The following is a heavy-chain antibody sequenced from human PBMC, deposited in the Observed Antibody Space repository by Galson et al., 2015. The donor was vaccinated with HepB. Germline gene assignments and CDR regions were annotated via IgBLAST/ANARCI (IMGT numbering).Heavy chain of an antibody. D-gene: IGHD6-19*01. CDR2: IYPGDSDT. CDR1: GYSFTSYW. Sequence: SGAEVKKPGESLKISCKGSGYSFTSYWIGWVRQMPGKGLEWMGIIYPGDSDTRYSPSFQGQVTISADKSISTAYLQWSSLKASDTAMYYCARGRKVRAVAGTSSWFDPWGQGTLVTVSS. V-gene: IGHV5-51*01. J-gene: IGHJ5*02. CDR3: ARGRKVRAVAGTSSWFDP.